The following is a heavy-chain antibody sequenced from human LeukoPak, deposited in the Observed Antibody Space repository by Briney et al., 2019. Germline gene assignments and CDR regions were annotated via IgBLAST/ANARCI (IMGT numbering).Heavy chain of an antibody. D-gene: IGHD4-17*01. CDR2: ISAYNGNT. CDR3: ASSPTVTTSFWFDP. V-gene: IGHV1-18*01. J-gene: IGHJ5*02. CDR1: GYTFASYG. Sequence: ASVKVSCKASGYTFASYGISWVRQAPGQGLEWMGWISAYNGNTNYAQKLQGRVTMTTDTSTSTAYMELRSLRSDDTAVYYCASSPTVTTSFWFDPWGQGTLVTVSS.